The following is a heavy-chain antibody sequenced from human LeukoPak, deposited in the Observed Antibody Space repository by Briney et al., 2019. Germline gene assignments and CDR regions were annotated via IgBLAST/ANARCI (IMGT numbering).Heavy chain of an antibody. CDR3: ARVPPSSAWPYYFDY. V-gene: IGHV3-23*01. Sequence: GGSLRLSCAASGFTFSDYAMSWVRQAPGKGLEWVSAISGSGSNTYYADSVKGRFTISTDNSENTAYLQMNSLRAEDTAVYYCARVPPSSAWPYYFDYWGQGTLVTVSS. J-gene: IGHJ4*02. D-gene: IGHD6-19*01. CDR1: GFTFSDYA. CDR2: ISGSGSNT.